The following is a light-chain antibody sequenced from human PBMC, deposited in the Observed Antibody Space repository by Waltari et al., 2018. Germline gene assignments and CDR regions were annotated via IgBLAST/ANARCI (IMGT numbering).Light chain of an antibody. Sequence: QSALTQPPSASGSPGQSVTISCTGTSSDVGGYNYVSWYQQHPGKAPKLMIYEVNKRPSGVPDRFSGSKSGNMASLTVSGLQAEDEANYYCTSYAGSNSFVVFGGGTKLTVL. J-gene: IGLJ2*01. CDR1: SSDVGGYNY. V-gene: IGLV2-8*01. CDR3: TSYAGSNSFVV. CDR2: EVN.